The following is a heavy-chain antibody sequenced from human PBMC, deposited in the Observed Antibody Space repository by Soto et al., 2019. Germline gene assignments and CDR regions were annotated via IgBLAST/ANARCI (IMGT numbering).Heavy chain of an antibody. CDR2: IWYDGSNK. CDR3: AREGLGELVYYFDY. Sequence: QVQLVESGGGVVQPGRSLRLSCAASGFTFSSYGMHWVRQAPGKGLEWVAVIWYDGSNKYYADSVKGRFTISRDNSKNTLYLQMNSLRAEDTAVYYCAREGLGELVYYFDYWGQGTLVTVSS. CDR1: GFTFSSYG. D-gene: IGHD3-10*01. J-gene: IGHJ4*02. V-gene: IGHV3-33*01.